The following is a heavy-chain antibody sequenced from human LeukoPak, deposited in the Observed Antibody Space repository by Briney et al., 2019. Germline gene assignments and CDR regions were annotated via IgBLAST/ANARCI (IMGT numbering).Heavy chain of an antibody. CDR1: GFTVRSNY. J-gene: IGHJ4*02. CDR2: IYSDGST. Sequence: GGSLRLSCAASGFTVRSNYMNWVRRAPGKGLEWVSVIYSDGSTYYADSVKGRFTISRDFSKNTLYLQMNSLRVEDTAVYYCARDDMLDYWGQGTLVTVSS. V-gene: IGHV3-66*01. CDR3: ARDDMLDY. D-gene: IGHD3-9*01.